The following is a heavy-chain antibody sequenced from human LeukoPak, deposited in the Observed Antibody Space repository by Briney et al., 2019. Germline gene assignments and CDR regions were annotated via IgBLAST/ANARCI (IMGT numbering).Heavy chain of an antibody. J-gene: IGHJ4*02. Sequence: GASVKVSCKASGGTFSSYAISWVRQAPGQGLEWMGWINPNSGGTNYAQKFQGWVTMTRDTSISTAYMELSRLRSDDTAVYYCARSQLYEFDYWGQGTLVTVSS. V-gene: IGHV1-2*04. CDR1: GGTFSSYA. CDR2: INPNSGGT. CDR3: ARSQLYEFDY. D-gene: IGHD1-1*01.